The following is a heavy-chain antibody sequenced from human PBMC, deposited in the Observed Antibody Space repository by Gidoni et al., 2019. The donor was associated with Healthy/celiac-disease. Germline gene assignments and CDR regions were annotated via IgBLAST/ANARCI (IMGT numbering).Heavy chain of an antibody. Sequence: QVQLVQSGAEVKKPGSSVQVSCKASGGTFSSYAIRWVRQALGQGLEWMGGIIPIFGTANYAQKFQGRVTITADKSTSTAYMELSSLRSEDTAVYYCARDNGHYYDSSGYYYAPGYFDYWGQGTLVTVSS. CDR1: GGTFSSYA. CDR3: ARDNGHYYDSSGYYYAPGYFDY. J-gene: IGHJ4*02. CDR2: IIPIFGTA. V-gene: IGHV1-69*06. D-gene: IGHD3-22*01.